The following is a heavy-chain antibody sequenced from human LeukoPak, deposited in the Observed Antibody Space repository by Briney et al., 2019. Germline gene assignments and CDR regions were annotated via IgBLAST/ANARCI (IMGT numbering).Heavy chain of an antibody. J-gene: IGHJ5*02. D-gene: IGHD6-13*01. V-gene: IGHV1-69*13. CDR2: IIPTFGTA. CDR3: ARGVYGQQLVLNWFDP. Sequence: ASVKVSCKASGGTFSSYAISWVRQAPGQGLEWMGGIIPTFGTANYAQKFQGRVTITADESTSTAYMELSSLRSEDTAVYYCARGVYGQQLVLNWFDPWGQGTLVTVSS. CDR1: GGTFSSYA.